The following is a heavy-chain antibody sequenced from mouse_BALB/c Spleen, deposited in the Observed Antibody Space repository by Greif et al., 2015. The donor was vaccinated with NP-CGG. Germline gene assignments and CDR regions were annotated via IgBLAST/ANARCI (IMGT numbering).Heavy chain of an antibody. J-gene: IGHJ3*01. CDR2: IWAGGGT. Sequence: VQGVESGPGLVAPSQSLSITCTVSGFSLTSYGVHWVRQPPGKGLEWLGVIWAGGGTNYNSALMSRLSISKDNSKSQVFLKMNSLQTDDTAMYYCAREERVGFAYWGQGTLVTVSA. CDR1: GFSLTSYG. V-gene: IGHV2-9*02. CDR3: AREERVGFAY.